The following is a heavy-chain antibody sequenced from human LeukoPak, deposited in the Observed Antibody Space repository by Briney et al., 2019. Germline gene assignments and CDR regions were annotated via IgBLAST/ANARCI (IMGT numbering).Heavy chain of an antibody. V-gene: IGHV3-23*01. J-gene: IGHJ4*02. D-gene: IGHD6-13*01. CDR2: ISGSGSST. Sequence: GGSLRLSCAASGFTFSNYAMSWVRQAPGKGLQWVSGISGSGSSTYYADSVKGRFTISRDNSKNTLYLQMNSLRPEDTAVYSCARAMYSGTWYPFDYWGQGTLVPVSS. CDR3: ARAMYSGTWYPFDY. CDR1: GFTFSNYA.